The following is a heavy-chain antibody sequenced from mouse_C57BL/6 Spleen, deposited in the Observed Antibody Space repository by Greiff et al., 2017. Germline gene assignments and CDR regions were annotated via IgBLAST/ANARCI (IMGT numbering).Heavy chain of an antibody. Sequence: QVQLQQPGAELVKPGASVKVSCKASGYTFTSYWMHWVKQRPGQGLEWIGRIHPSDSDTNYNQKFKGKATLTVDKSSSTAYMQLSSLTSEDSAVYYCAMLDYYGSSGYFDVWGTGTTVTVSS. CDR2: IHPSDSDT. D-gene: IGHD1-1*01. CDR3: AMLDYYGSSGYFDV. J-gene: IGHJ1*03. CDR1: GYTFTSYW. V-gene: IGHV1-74*01.